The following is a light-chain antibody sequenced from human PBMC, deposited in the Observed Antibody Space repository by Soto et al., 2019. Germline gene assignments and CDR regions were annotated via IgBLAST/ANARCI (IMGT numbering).Light chain of an antibody. J-gene: IGKJ1*01. CDR2: DAS. CDR3: QQYGSSGT. Sequence: DIQMTQSPSTLSASVGDRVTITCRASQSVRTWLAWYQQKPGKAPKLLIYDASRLETGVPSRFSGSGSGTEFTLTISGLQPDDFAVYYCQQYGSSGTFGQGTKVEIK. CDR1: QSVRTW. V-gene: IGKV1-5*01.